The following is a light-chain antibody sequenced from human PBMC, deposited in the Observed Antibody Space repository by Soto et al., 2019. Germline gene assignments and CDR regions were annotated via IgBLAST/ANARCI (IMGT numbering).Light chain of an antibody. CDR3: QQYSSFSWT. J-gene: IGKJ1*01. V-gene: IGKV1-5*01. Sequence: DIQMTQSPSTLSASVGDRVTITCRASQNVTTWLAWYQHKPGKAPKLLLYDVSNLESGVPSRFSGSGSGTEFTLTISSLQSDDFATYYCQQYSSFSWTFGQGTKVDI. CDR2: DVS. CDR1: QNVTTW.